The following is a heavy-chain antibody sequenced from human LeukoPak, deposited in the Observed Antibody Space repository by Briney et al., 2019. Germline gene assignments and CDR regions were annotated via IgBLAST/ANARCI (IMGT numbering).Heavy chain of an antibody. V-gene: IGHV3-33*01. CDR1: GFTFSSYG. Sequence: GGSLRLSCVASGFTFSSYGMHWVRQAPGKGLEWVAVIWYDGSNKYYADSVKGRFTISGDNSKNTLYLQMNSLRAEDTAVYYCARSDSSGWYLVYFDYWGQGTLVTVSS. CDR3: ARSDSSGWYLVYFDY. D-gene: IGHD6-19*01. CDR2: IWYDGSNK. J-gene: IGHJ4*02.